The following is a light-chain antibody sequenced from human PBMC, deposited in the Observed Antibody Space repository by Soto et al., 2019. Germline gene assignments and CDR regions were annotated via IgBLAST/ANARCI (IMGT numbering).Light chain of an antibody. CDR3: TSYTSSSTQV. CDR1: SPDIGGYDY. CDR2: GVT. Sequence: QSALTQPASVSGSPGQSITITCTGTSPDIGGYDYVSWYQHHPGKAPKVIIYGVTNRPSGVSHRFSGSKPANTASLTISGLKAEYEDDYYCTSYTSSSTQVFGTGTKVTVL. V-gene: IGLV2-14*01. J-gene: IGLJ1*01.